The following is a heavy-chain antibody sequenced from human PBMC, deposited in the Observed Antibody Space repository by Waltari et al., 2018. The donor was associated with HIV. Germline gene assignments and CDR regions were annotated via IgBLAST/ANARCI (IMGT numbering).Heavy chain of an antibody. J-gene: IGHJ6*02. CDR3: ARADGSGANPPHEYYYYGMDV. D-gene: IGHD3-10*01. CDR2: IIPIFGTA. CDR1: GGTFSSYA. V-gene: IGHV1-69*01. Sequence: QVQLVQSGAEVKKPGSSVKVSCKASGGTFSSYAISWVRQAPGQGLEWMGGIIPIFGTANYAQKFQGRVTITADESTSTAYMELSSLRSEDTAVYYCARADGSGANPPHEYYYYGMDVWGQGTTVTVSS.